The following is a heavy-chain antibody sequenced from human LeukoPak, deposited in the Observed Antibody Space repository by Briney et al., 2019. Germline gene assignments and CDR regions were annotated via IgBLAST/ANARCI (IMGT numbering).Heavy chain of an antibody. CDR1: GFTFDDYA. CDR2: ISWNGDTI. CDR3: AKGSGNYMDV. Sequence: GGSLRLSCAASGFTFDDYAMHWVRQAPGKGLEWVSGISWNGDTIGYVDSVKGRFTMSRDNAKNSLYLQMNRLRAEDMALYYCAKGSGNYMDVWGKGTTVTVSS. D-gene: IGHD1-26*01. V-gene: IGHV3-9*03. J-gene: IGHJ6*03.